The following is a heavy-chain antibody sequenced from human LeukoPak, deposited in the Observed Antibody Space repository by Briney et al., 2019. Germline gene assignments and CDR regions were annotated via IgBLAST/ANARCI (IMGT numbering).Heavy chain of an antibody. CDR3: ARGGWFGEFPYYMDV. J-gene: IGHJ6*03. D-gene: IGHD3-10*01. CDR1: GFTFSTYS. V-gene: IGHV3-21*01. Sequence: NAGGSLRLSCAASGFTFSTYSMNWVRQAPGKGLEWVSSISSSSSYIFYADSVKGRFTISRDNAKNSLYLQMNSLRAEDTAVYYCARGGWFGEFPYYMDVWGKGTTVTVSS. CDR2: ISSSSSYI.